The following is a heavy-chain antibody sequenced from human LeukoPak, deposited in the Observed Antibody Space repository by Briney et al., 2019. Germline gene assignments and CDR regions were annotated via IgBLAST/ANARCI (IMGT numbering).Heavy chain of an antibody. J-gene: IGHJ4*02. CDR2: INHSGST. V-gene: IGHV4-34*01. D-gene: IGHD4-17*01. Sequence: GSLRLSCAASGFTFSSYWMSWVRQAPGKGLEWIGEINHSGSTNYNPSLKSRVTISVDTSKNQFSLKLSSVTAADTAVYYCARGRNDYGDYFDYWGQGTLVTVSS. CDR3: ARGRNDYGDYFDY. CDR1: GFTFSSYW.